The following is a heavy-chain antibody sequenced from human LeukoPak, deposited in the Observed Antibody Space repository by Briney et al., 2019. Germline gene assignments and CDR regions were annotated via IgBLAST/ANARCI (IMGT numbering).Heavy chain of an antibody. J-gene: IGHJ3*02. CDR3: AKDYYGSGSYFPHDAFDI. CDR1: GFIFSSYA. CDR2: ISGSGGST. Sequence: PGGSLRLSCAASGFIFSSYAMSWVRQAPGKGLEWVSAISGSGGSTYYADSVKGRFTISRDNSKNTLYLQMNSLRAEDTAVYYCAKDYYGSGSYFPHDAFDIWGQGTMVTVSS. V-gene: IGHV3-23*01. D-gene: IGHD3-10*01.